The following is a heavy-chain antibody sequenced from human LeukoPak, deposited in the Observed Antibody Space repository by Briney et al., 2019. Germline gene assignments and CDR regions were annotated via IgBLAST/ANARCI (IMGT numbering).Heavy chain of an antibody. J-gene: IGHJ4*02. Sequence: GGSLRLSCAASGFTFNNYAMYWVRQAPGKGLEWVAFIRYDGSNKYYADSVKGRFTISRDNSKNTLYLQMNSLRAEDTAVYYCARSGGSSSPLDYWGQGTLVTVSS. CDR2: IRYDGSNK. D-gene: IGHD6-13*01. CDR3: ARSGGSSSPLDY. CDR1: GFTFNNYA. V-gene: IGHV3-30*02.